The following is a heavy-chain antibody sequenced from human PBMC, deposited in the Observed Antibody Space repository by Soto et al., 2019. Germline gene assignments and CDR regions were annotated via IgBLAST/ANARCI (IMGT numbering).Heavy chain of an antibody. CDR3: AKSIVVVPAAPYYFEY. CDR2: ISGSGGST. Sequence: EVQLLESGGGLVQPGGSLRLSCAASGFTFSSYAMSWVRQAPGKGLEWVSAISGSGGSTYYADSVKGRFTISRDNSKNTLYLQINRLRAEDTAVYYCAKSIVVVPAAPYYFEYCVQGTLVTVSS. CDR1: GFTFSSYA. J-gene: IGHJ4*02. V-gene: IGHV3-23*01. D-gene: IGHD2-2*01.